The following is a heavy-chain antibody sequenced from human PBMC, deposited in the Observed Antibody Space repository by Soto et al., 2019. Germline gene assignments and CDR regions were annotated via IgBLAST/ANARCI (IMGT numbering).Heavy chain of an antibody. CDR2: ISSSSTYI. J-gene: IGHJ5*02. CDR3: ARNRGYIGYDYTPTTSYFDL. CDR1: GFTFTTSN. V-gene: IGHV3-21*01. D-gene: IGHD5-12*01. Sequence: GGSLRLSCTASGFTFTTSNMNWVRQAPGKGLEWVSSISSSSTYIYYSDSVRGRSIVSRDNAQNSLCLQMNSLRVEDTALYYCARNRGYIGYDYTPTTSYFDLWGQGTLVTVSS.